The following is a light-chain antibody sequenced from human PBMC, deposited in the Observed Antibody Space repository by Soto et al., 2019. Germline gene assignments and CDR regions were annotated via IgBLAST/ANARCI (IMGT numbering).Light chain of an antibody. CDR3: NSYTSSRAYV. J-gene: IGLJ1*01. CDR1: SSDVGAFNY. Sequence: QSVLTQPASVSGSPGQAITISCSGTSSDVGAFNYVSWYQQHPGKAPKLMIYDVSNRPSGVSNRFSGSKSGNTASLTISGLRAEDEADYYCNSYTSSRAYVFGIGTKVTVL. CDR2: DVS. V-gene: IGLV2-14*03.